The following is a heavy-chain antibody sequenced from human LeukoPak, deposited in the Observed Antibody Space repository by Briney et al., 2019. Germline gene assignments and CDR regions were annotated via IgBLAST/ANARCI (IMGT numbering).Heavy chain of an antibody. CDR2: ISYGGNNQ. J-gene: IGHJ4*02. CDR1: GFTFSRYA. D-gene: IGHD3-22*01. CDR3: ARAPDSSGCYYYFDY. Sequence: GGSLRLSCGASGFTFSRYAMNWVRQAPGQGLEWVAIISYGGNNQYYAESVKGRFTISRDNTKNTVYLQMNSLRPEDTAVYYCARAPDSSGCYYYFDYWGQGALVTVSS. V-gene: IGHV3-30-3*01.